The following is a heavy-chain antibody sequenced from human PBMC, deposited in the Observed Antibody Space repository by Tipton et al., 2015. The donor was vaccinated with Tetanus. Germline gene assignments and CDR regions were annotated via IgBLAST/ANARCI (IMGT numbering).Heavy chain of an antibody. CDR1: GDSISDYY. CDR2: VYLSGST. J-gene: IGHJ4*02. V-gene: IGHV4-59*01. CDR3: AKGSRYYFDS. Sequence: TLSLTCTVSGDSISDYYWTWVRQPPGKGLEWIGYVYLSGSTNYNPSLKSRVTMSIDTSKIQFSLTLSSVTAADTAVYYCAKGSRYYFDSWGQGTLVTVSS.